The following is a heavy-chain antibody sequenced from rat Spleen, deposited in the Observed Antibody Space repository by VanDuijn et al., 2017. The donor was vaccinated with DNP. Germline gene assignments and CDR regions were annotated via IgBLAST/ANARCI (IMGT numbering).Heavy chain of an antibody. CDR3: ATRGNGGYRNWFVY. V-gene: IGHV5S10*01. J-gene: IGHJ3*01. D-gene: IGHD1-11*01. CDR2: IIYDGSRT. CDR1: GFTFSAYY. Sequence: EVQLVESGGGAVQPGRSLKLSCAASGFTFSAYYMAWVRQAPAKGLEWVATIIYDGSRTYYRDSVKGRFTFSRNNAKSTLYLQMDSLRSEDTATYFCATRGNGGYRNWFVYWGQGTLVTVSS.